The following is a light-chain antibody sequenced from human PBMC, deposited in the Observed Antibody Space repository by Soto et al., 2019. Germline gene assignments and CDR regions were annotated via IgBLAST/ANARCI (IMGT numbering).Light chain of an antibody. V-gene: IGKV3-20*01. J-gene: IGKJ5*01. CDR1: QDIGSRY. CDR3: QQYAGSPT. CDR2: DVS. Sequence: EIVLTQSPGTLSLSPGERVTLSCRASQDIGSRYLAWYQQKPGQIPRLLIYDVSSRAAGIPGRFGGSGSGTDFTITISGLEPEDFAVYYCQQYAGSPTFGQGTRREI.